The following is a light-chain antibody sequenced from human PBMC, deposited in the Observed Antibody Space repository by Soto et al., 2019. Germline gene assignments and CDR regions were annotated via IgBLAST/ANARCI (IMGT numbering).Light chain of an antibody. Sequence: DVQLTHSPSFLSASVGDRVTITCRASQDISSALAWYQQKPGKAPKVLIHVASTLQSGVPSRFSGSGSGTDFTLTISRLEPEDFAVYYCQQYGSSPWTFGQGTKVDIK. CDR1: QDISSA. J-gene: IGKJ1*01. V-gene: IGKV1-9*01. CDR3: QQYGSSPWT. CDR2: VAS.